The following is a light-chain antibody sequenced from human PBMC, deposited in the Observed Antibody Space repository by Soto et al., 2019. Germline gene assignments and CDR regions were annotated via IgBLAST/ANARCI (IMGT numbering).Light chain of an antibody. CDR1: QSISSH. CDR2: SVS. V-gene: IGKV1-39*01. J-gene: IGKJ5*01. CDR3: HQSYRTPIT. Sequence: DIQMTQSPSSLSAPVGDRVTITCRASQSISSHLNWYQQKPGKAPKLLIYSVSNLQSGVPSRFSGSGSGIDFTLTISSLQPEDFATYFCHQSYRTPITFGHGTRLEIK.